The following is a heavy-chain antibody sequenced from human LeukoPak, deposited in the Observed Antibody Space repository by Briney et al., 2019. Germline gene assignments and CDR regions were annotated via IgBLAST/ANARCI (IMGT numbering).Heavy chain of an antibody. V-gene: IGHV1-69*05. Sequence: GASVKVSCKASGGTFSSYAISWVRQAPGQGLEWMGGIIPIFGTANYAQKFQGRVTMTRDTSISTAYMELSRLRSDDTAVYYCARDPWRRYFDWFTQIDYWGQGTLVTVSS. CDR2: IIPIFGTA. CDR3: ARDPWRRYFDWFTQIDY. J-gene: IGHJ4*02. D-gene: IGHD3-9*01. CDR1: GGTFSSYA.